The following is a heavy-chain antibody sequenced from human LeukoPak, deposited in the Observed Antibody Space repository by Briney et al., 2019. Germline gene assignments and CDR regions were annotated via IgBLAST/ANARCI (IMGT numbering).Heavy chain of an antibody. CDR1: GGSISSGGYY. J-gene: IGHJ4*02. CDR3: ASAVWGSYRYTYY. CDR2: IYYSGST. Sequence: SETLSLTCTVSGGSISSGGYYWSWIRQHPGKGLEWIGYIYYSGSTYYNPSLKSRVTISVDTSKNQFSLKLSSVTAADTAVYYCASAVWGSYRYTYYWGQGTLVTVSS. V-gene: IGHV4-31*03. D-gene: IGHD3-16*02.